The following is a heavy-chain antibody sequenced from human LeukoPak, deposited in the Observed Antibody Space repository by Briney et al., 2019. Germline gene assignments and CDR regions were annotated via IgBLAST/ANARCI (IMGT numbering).Heavy chain of an antibody. J-gene: IGHJ3*02. CDR2: ISGSGGST. CDR1: GFTFSSYA. D-gene: IGHD2-15*01. CDR3: AKVPGYCSGGSCPGAFDI. V-gene: IGHV3-23*01. Sequence: GGSLRLSCAASGFTFSSYAMSWVRQAPGKGLEWVSAISGSGGSTYYADSVKGRFTISRDNSKNTLYLQMNSLRAEDTAVYYCAKVPGYCSGGSCPGAFDIWGQGTMVTVSS.